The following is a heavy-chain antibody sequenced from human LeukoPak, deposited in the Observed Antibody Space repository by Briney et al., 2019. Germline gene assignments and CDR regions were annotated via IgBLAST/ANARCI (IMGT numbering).Heavy chain of an antibody. CDR1: GGSFSNFY. V-gene: IGHV4-59*01. J-gene: IGHJ4*02. Sequence: SETLSLTCAVFGGSFSNFYWTWIRQPPGKGLEWIGYIYYSGSTNYNPSLKSRVTISVDTSKNLFSLRLSSVTAADTAVYYCARVISSGSYQFDYWGQGTLVSVSS. D-gene: IGHD3-10*01. CDR2: IYYSGST. CDR3: ARVISSGSYQFDY.